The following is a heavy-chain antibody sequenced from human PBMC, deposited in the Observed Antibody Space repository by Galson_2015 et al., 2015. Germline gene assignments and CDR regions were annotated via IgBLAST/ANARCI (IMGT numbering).Heavy chain of an antibody. Sequence: SLRLSCAASGFTFSSYAMHWVRQAPGKGLEWVAVISYDGSNKYYADSVKGRFTISRDNSKNTLYLQMSSLRAEDTAVYYCARDLREYVVGAQNGDYWGQGTLVTVSS. CDR1: GFTFSSYA. D-gene: IGHD1-26*01. J-gene: IGHJ4*02. V-gene: IGHV3-30-3*01. CDR3: ARDLREYVVGAQNGDY. CDR2: ISYDGSNK.